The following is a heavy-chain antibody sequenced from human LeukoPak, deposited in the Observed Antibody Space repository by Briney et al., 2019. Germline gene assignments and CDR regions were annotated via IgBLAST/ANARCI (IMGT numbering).Heavy chain of an antibody. V-gene: IGHV4-39*07. CDR2: IYSSGST. CDR1: GASINSGSNY. Sequence: PSETLSLTCRVSGASINSGSNYWGWIRQPPGKTLEWIGSIYSSGSTYYNPSLKSRVIIMIDTPKNHFSLTLSSVTAADTAVYFCAGGSTMIRGAADYWGQGTLVTVSS. D-gene: IGHD3-10*01. J-gene: IGHJ4*02. CDR3: AGGSTMIRGAADY.